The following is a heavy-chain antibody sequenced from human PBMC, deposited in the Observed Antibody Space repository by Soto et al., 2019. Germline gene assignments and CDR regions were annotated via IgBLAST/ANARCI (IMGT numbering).Heavy chain of an antibody. J-gene: IGHJ5*02. D-gene: IGHD3-10*01. CDR3: AEDRKGGRITVVRGPKGFDP. CDR2: IVVGSGNT. Sequence: SGKVSCKASCFTFTSSAVQWVRQARVQRLEWIGWIVVGSGNTNYAQKFQERVTITRDMSTSTAYMELSSLRSEDTAVYYCAEDRKGGRITVVRGPKGFDPWGQGTLVTVYS. CDR1: CFTFTSSA. V-gene: IGHV1-58*01.